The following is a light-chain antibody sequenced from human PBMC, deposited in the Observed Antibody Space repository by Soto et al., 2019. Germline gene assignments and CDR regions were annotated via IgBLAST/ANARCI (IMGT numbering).Light chain of an antibody. J-gene: IGKJ1*01. CDR2: GAS. Sequence: VLTQSPGTLSLSPGERATLPCRASQSVTRSYLAWYQQKPGQAPRLLIYGASRRATGIPDRFSGIGSGTDFTLTISRLEPEDFAVYYCQHYGTSRTFGQGTTVEIK. V-gene: IGKV3-20*01. CDR3: QHYGTSRT. CDR1: QSVTRSY.